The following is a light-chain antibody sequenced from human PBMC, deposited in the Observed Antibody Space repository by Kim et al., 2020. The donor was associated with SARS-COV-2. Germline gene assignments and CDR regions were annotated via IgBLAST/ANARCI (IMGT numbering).Light chain of an antibody. CDR2: DVS. J-gene: IGLJ1*01. CDR1: SSDVGGYNY. V-gene: IGLV2-14*03. Sequence: QSALTQPASVSGSPGQSITISCTGTSSDVGGYNYVSWYQQHPGKAPKLMIYDVSNRASGVSNRFSGSKSGNTASLTISGLQAEDEADYYCSSYTSSSTLGVYVFGTGTKVTVL. CDR3: SSYTSSSTLGVYV.